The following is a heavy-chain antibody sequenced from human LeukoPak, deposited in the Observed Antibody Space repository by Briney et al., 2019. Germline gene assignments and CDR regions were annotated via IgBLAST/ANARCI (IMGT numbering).Heavy chain of an antibody. CDR3: FKRVGSWYSDDAFDI. CDR1: GFTFSSYG. V-gene: IGHV3-30*03. Sequence: GRSLRLSCAASGFTFSSYGMHWVRQAPGKGLEWVAVISYDGSNKYYADSVKGRFTISRDNSKNTLYLQMNSLRAEDTAVYYCFKRVGSWYSDDAFDIWGQGTMVTVSS. CDR2: ISYDGSNK. J-gene: IGHJ3*02. D-gene: IGHD6-13*01.